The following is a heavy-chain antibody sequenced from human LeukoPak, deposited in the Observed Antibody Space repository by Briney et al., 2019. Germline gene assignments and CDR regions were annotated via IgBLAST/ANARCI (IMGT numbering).Heavy chain of an antibody. CDR3: AKTGRWLVIANFDY. CDR1: GFTFSSYA. Sequence: PGGSLRLSCAASGFTFSSYAMSWVRQAPGKGLEWVSAISGSGGSTYYADSVKGRFTISRDNSKNTLYLQMNSLRAEDAAVYYCAKTGRWLVIANFDYWGQGTLVTVSS. CDR2: ISGSGGST. V-gene: IGHV3-23*01. D-gene: IGHD2-21*01. J-gene: IGHJ4*02.